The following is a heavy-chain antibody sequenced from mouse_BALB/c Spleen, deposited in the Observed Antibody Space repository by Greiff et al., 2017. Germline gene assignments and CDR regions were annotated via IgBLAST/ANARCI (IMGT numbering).Heavy chain of an antibody. CDR1: EYEFPSHD. CDR2: INSDGGST. Sequence: EVQVVESGGGLVQPGESLKLSCESNEYEFPSHDMSWVRKTPEKRLELVAAINSDGGSTYYPDTMERRFIISRDNTKKTLYLQMSSLRSEDTALYYCASPYYRYDRFAYWGQGTLVTVSA. CDR3: ASPYYRYDRFAY. J-gene: IGHJ3*01. V-gene: IGHV5-2*01. D-gene: IGHD2-14*01.